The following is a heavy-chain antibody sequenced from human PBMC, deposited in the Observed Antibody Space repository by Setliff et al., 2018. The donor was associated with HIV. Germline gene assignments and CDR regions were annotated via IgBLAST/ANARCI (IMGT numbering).Heavy chain of an antibody. D-gene: IGHD6-13*01. Sequence: GESLKISCAASGFTFSNFAINWVRQAPGKGLEWVSTISGRGTNTYYADSVKGRFTISRDNSKNTLSLQLNSLTAEDSAVYYCARSAYSSSWSLVGYYYYMDVWGKGTTVTV. V-gene: IGHV3-23*01. J-gene: IGHJ6*03. CDR2: ISGRGTNT. CDR3: ARSAYSSSWSLVGYYYYMDV. CDR1: GFTFSNFA.